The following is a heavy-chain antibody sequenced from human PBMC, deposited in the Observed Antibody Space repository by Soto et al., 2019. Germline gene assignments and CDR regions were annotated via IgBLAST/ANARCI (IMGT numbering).Heavy chain of an antibody. Sequence: GGSLRLSCAASGLTLNDYGMNWVRQAPGKGLEWISYISNSIIYYAHSVKGRFTVSIDSDKNSLYLEMNSLRDEDTAVYYCATWGYYYHISGYYYFDYWGQGTLVTVSS. D-gene: IGHD3-22*01. CDR1: GLTLNDYG. CDR3: ATWGYYYHISGYYYFDY. V-gene: IGHV3-48*02. CDR2: ISNSII. J-gene: IGHJ4*02.